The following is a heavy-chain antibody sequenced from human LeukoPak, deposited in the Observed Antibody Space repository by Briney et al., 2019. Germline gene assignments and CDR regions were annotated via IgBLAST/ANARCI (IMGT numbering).Heavy chain of an antibody. V-gene: IGHV3-30-3*01. J-gene: IGHJ6*03. CDR2: ISYDGSNK. CDR1: GFTFSSYA. D-gene: IGHD3-22*01. CDR3: ARGPMIPYYYYFMDV. Sequence: PGGSLRLSCAASGFTFSSYAMHWVRQAPGKGLEWVAVISYDGSNKYYADSVKGRFTISRDNSKNTLYLQMNSLRAEDTALYYCARGPMIPYYYYFMDVWGKGTTVTVSS.